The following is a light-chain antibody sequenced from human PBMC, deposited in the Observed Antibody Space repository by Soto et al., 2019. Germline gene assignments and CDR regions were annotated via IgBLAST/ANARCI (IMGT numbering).Light chain of an antibody. J-gene: IGKJ1*01. CDR2: GAS. CDR3: QQYGSSPVT. Sequence: EIVLTQSPATLSLSPGERATLSCRASQSVSSYLAWYQQKPGQAPRLLIYGASSRATGIPDRFSGSGSATDFTLTISRLEPEDFAVYYCQQYGSSPVTFGQGTKVDI. CDR1: QSVSSY. V-gene: IGKV3-20*01.